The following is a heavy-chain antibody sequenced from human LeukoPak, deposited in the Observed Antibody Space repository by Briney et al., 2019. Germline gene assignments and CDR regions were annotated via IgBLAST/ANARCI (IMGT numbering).Heavy chain of an antibody. CDR3: ARDRPGYCSGGSCSPPA. CDR2: VSSSSSYI. D-gene: IGHD2-15*01. CDR1: GFTFSSYS. J-gene: IGHJ4*02. Sequence: GGSLRLSCAASGFTFSSYSMNWVRQAPGKGLEWVSSVSSSSSYIYYADSVKGRFTISRDNAKNSLYLQMNSLRAEDTAVYYCARDRPGYCSGGSCSPPAWGQGTLVTVSS. V-gene: IGHV3-21*01.